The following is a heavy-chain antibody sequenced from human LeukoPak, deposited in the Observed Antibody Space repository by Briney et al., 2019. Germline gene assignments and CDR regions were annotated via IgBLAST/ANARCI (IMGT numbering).Heavy chain of an antibody. CDR2: IYYSGST. V-gene: IGHV4-39*01. CDR1: GGSISSGDYY. D-gene: IGHD2-2*01. J-gene: IGHJ4*02. CDR3: ARRYCSNTRCSTFDY. Sequence: SETLSLTCTVSGGSISSGDYYWGWIRQPPGKGLEWIGSIYYSGSTYYNPSLKSRVTISVDTSKNQSSLKLSSVTAADTAVYYCARRYCSNTRCSTFDYWGQGTLVTVSS.